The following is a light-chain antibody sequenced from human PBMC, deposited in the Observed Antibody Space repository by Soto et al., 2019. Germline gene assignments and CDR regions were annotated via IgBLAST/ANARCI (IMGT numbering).Light chain of an antibody. CDR2: GNS. V-gene: IGLV1-40*01. Sequence: QSVLTQPPSVSGAQGQRVTISCTGSSSNIGAGYDVHWYQQLPGTAPKLLIYGNSNRPSGVPDRFSGSKCGTSASLAITGLQAEDEADYYCQSYDSSLSGSWVFGGGTKVTVL. CDR3: QSYDSSLSGSWV. CDR1: SSNIGAGYD. J-gene: IGLJ3*02.